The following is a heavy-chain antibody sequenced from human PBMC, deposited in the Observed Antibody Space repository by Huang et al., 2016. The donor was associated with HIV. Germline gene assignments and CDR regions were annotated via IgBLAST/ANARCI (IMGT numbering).Heavy chain of an antibody. D-gene: IGHD3-3*01. CDR2: VNDSGAP. CDR1: GGSFTGNY. Sequence: QMQLQQRGAGLLKPSETLSLTCGVSGGSFTGNYLTWIRQAPGKGLAWIGEVNDSGAPNYNPSLNGRVTISLDKSNRELSLNLRSVTAADTAVYYCARQWTILEWLLGLDVWGQGTTVIVSS. CDR3: ARQWTILEWLLGLDV. V-gene: IGHV4-34*02. J-gene: IGHJ6*02.